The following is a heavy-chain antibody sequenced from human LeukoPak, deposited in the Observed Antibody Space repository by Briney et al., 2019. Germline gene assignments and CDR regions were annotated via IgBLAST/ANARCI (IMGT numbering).Heavy chain of an antibody. V-gene: IGHV5-51*01. CDR2: IYPGDSDT. CDR1: GYSFTSYW. Sequence: GESLKISCEGSGYSFTSYWIGWVRQMPGKGLEWMGIIYPGDSDTRYSPSFQGQVTISADKSISTAYLQWSSLKASDTAMYYCARAAYYDFWSGYPYYFDYWGQGTLVTVSS. D-gene: IGHD3-3*01. CDR3: ARAAYYDFWSGYPYYFDY. J-gene: IGHJ4*02.